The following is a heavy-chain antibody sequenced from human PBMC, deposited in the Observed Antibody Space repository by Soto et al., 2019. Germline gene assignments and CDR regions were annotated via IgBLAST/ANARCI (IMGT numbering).Heavy chain of an antibody. Sequence: QVQLVQSGPEVKKPGASVKVSCEASGYTFTTSGISWVRQAPGQGLEWMGWISTYNGDTNSAQEFQGRVTMTADTSTGTVYMELMSLKSDDTAVYYCARQGSWPYYYYGLDVWGQGTTVTVSS. D-gene: IGHD1-26*01. J-gene: IGHJ6*02. V-gene: IGHV1-18*01. CDR1: GYTFTTSG. CDR3: ARQGSWPYYYYGLDV. CDR2: ISTYNGDT.